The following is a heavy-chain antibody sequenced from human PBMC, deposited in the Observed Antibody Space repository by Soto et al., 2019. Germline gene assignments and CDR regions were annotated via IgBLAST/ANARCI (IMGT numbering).Heavy chain of an antibody. Sequence: PGWALRLSCSSSLFTFNSYGMHLVLHTPGKGLEWLAVISYDGSKKYYADSVKGRFTISRDNSKNTLYLQMNSLRAEDTAVYYCAKEIGYSSGWPFDYWGQGTLVTVSS. CDR3: AKEIGYSSGWPFDY. V-gene: IGHV3-30*18. J-gene: IGHJ4*02. CDR2: ISYDGSKK. D-gene: IGHD6-19*01. CDR1: LFTFNSYG.